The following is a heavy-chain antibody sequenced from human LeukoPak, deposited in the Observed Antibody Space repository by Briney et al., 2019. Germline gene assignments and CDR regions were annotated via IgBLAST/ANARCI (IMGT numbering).Heavy chain of an antibody. CDR3: ARVTSSGWWMV. CDR2: VYYTGST. Sequence: SETLSLTCTVSGGSISSYYWSWVRQPPGKGLEWIRFVYYTGSTNYSPSLKSRVTISVDTSKNQFSLKLSSVTAADTAIYYCARVTSSGWWMVWGQGTLVTVSS. D-gene: IGHD6-19*01. J-gene: IGHJ4*02. V-gene: IGHV4-59*08. CDR1: GGSISSYY.